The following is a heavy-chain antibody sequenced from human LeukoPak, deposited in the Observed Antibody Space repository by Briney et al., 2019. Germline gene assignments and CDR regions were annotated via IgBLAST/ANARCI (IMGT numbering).Heavy chain of an antibody. CDR1: GFTFSSYW. CDR2: INWNGGST. D-gene: IGHD5-12*01. Sequence: GGSLRPSCAASGFTFSSYWMSWVRQAPGKGLEWVSGINWNGGSTGYADSVKGRFTISRDNAKNSLYLQMNSLRAEDTALYHCARGGYGYPFDIWGQGTMVTVSS. J-gene: IGHJ3*02. V-gene: IGHV3-20*01. CDR3: ARGGYGYPFDI.